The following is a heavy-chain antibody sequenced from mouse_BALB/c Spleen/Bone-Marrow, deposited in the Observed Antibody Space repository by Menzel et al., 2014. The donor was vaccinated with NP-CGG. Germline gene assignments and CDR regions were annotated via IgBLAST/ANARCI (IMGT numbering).Heavy chain of an antibody. CDR2: INPSSGYA. CDR3: ARGGLRLPYAMDY. D-gene: IGHD1-2*01. CDR1: GYTLPSYT. Sequence: VQLQQSGAELARPGASVKMSCTASGYTLPSYTIHWVKPRPGQGLEWIGYINPSSGYANYNQNFKDKATLTADKSSSTAYMQLSSLTSEDSAVFYCARGGLRLPYAMDYWGQGTSVTVSS. J-gene: IGHJ4*01. V-gene: IGHV1-4*01.